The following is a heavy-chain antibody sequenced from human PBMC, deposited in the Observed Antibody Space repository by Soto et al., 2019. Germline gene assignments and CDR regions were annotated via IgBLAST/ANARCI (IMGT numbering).Heavy chain of an antibody. J-gene: IGHJ4*02. V-gene: IGHV4-30-4*01. CDR1: GASVSSGDYY. CDR3: VGTGTTDDY. CDR2: IYSSGGS. D-gene: IGHD1-1*01. Sequence: QVQLQESGPGLVKPSQTLSLTSTVSGASVSSGDYYWSCIRQPPGKGLEWIGYIYSSGGSYYNPSLKGRLTISIDTSKNQFSLKLNSVTVADTAIYYCVGTGTTDDYWGRGTLVTVSS.